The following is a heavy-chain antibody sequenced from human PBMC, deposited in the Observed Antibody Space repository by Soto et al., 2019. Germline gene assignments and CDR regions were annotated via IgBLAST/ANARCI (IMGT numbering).Heavy chain of an antibody. V-gene: IGHV3-7*01. CDR3: ARFYDYIWGRPYYFDY. J-gene: IGHJ4*02. CDR2: IKQDGSEK. D-gene: IGHD3-16*01. Sequence: EVQLVESGGGLVQPGGSLRLSCAASGFTFSSYWMSWVRQAPGKGLEWVANIKQDGSEKYYVDSVKGRFTISRDNAKNSLYMQMNSLRAEDTAVYYCARFYDYIWGRPYYFDYWGQGTLVTVSS. CDR1: GFTFSSYW.